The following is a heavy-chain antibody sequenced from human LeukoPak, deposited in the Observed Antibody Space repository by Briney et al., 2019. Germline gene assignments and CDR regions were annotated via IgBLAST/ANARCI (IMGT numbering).Heavy chain of an antibody. CDR2: ISSSSYTI. D-gene: IGHD3-9*01. J-gene: IGHJ4*02. CDR3: ARGQYDILTGLPLPDS. Sequence: PGGSLRLSCAASGFTFSYSSMNWVRQAPGKGLEWVSYISSSSYTIYYADPVKGRFTISRDNAKNSLYLQMNSLRPEDTAVYYCARGQYDILTGLPLPDSWGQGTLVTVSS. V-gene: IGHV3-48*01. CDR1: GFTFSYSS.